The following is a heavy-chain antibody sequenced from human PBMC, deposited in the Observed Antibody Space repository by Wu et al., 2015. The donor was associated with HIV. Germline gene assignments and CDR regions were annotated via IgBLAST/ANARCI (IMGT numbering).Heavy chain of an antibody. CDR1: GGTFSSYV. CDR3: ARDGSKGGAVAGY. CDR2: ITPIFGTA. J-gene: IGHJ4*02. D-gene: IGHD6-19*01. Sequence: QVQLVQSGAEVKQPGASVKVSCKASGGTFSSYVFSWVRQAPGQGLEWMGGITPIFGTANYAQKFQGRVTITADESTSTAYMELSSLRSEDTAVYYCARDGSKGGAVAGYWGQGTLVTVSS. V-gene: IGHV1-69*01.